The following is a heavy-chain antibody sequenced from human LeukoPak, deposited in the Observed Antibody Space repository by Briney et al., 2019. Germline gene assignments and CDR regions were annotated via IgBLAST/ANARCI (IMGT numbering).Heavy chain of an antibody. D-gene: IGHD6-13*01. J-gene: IGHJ4*02. CDR1: GYTFTGYY. V-gene: IGHV1-2*04. CDR3: AKGHSSWTRKNHYFDY. Sequence: ASVEVSCKASGYTFTGYYMHWVRQAPGQGLEWMGWINPNSGGTNYAQKFQGWVTMTRDTSISTAYVELSRLRSDDTAVYYCAKGHSSWTRKNHYFDYWGQGTLVTVSS. CDR2: INPNSGGT.